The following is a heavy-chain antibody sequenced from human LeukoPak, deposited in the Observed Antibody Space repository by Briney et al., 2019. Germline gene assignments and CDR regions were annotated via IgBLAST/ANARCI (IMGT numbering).Heavy chain of an antibody. V-gene: IGHV4-34*01. CDR1: GGSISSYY. J-gene: IGHJ6*02. CDR2: INHSGST. CDR3: ARKYYYYGMDV. Sequence: PSETLSLTCTVSGGSISSYYWSWIRQPPGKGLEWIGEINHSGSTNYNPSLKSRVTISVDTSKNQFSLKLSSVTAADTAVYYCARKYYYYGMDVWGQGTTVTVSS.